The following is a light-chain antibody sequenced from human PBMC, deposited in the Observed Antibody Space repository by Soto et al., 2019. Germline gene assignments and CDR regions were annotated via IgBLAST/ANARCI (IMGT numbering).Light chain of an antibody. Sequence: QSVLTQPPSASGSPGQSVTISCTGTSSDVGGYNYVSWYQQHPGKAPKLMIYEVSKRPSGVPDRFSGSKSGNTASLTVSGLQAEDEAGYYCSSYAGSNVYVFGTGTKLTVL. J-gene: IGLJ1*01. V-gene: IGLV2-8*01. CDR3: SSYAGSNVYV. CDR1: SSDVGGYNY. CDR2: EVS.